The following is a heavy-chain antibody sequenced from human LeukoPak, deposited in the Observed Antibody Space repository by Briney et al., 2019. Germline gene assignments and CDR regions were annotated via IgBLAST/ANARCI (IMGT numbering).Heavy chain of an antibody. CDR1: EFTFSKYW. Sequence: GGSLRLSFVASEFTFSKYWMHWVRQARGKGLVSVSRINNDGSRTTYADSVKGRFTISRDNAKNTVYLQMNNLRDEDTAVYYCVRETDCTGGSCYLSRWLDPWGQGTLVTVSS. CDR3: VRETDCTGGSCYLSRWLDP. CDR2: INNDGSRT. D-gene: IGHD2-15*01. J-gene: IGHJ5*02. V-gene: IGHV3-74*01.